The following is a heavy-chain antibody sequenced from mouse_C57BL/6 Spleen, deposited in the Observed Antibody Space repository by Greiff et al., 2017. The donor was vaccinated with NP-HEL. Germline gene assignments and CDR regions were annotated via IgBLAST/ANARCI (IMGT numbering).Heavy chain of an antibody. V-gene: IGHV1-15*01. D-gene: IGHD1-1*01. CDR3: TSPHYYGSSSWFAY. CDR2: IDPETGGT. CDR1: GYTFTDYE. Sequence: QVQLQQSGAELVRPGASVTLSCKASGYTFTDYEMHWVKQTPVHGLEWIGAIDPETGGTAYNQKFKGKAILTADKSSSPAYMALRSLTSEVSAVYYCTSPHYYGSSSWFAYWGQGTLVTVSA. J-gene: IGHJ3*01.